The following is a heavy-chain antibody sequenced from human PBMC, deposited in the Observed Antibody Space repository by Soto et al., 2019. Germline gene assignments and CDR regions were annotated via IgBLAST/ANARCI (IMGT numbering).Heavy chain of an antibody. J-gene: IGHJ4*02. Sequence: GGSLRLSCAASGFTFDNYAIHWVRQAPGKGLEWVSSISWNSGSIAYADSVKGRFTISRDNAKNSLFLQMSSLRPEDTALYYCAKALDYDSSGYYYFDYWGQGTLVTVS. D-gene: IGHD3-22*01. V-gene: IGHV3-9*01. CDR1: GFTFDNYA. CDR2: ISWNSGSI. CDR3: AKALDYDSSGYYYFDY.